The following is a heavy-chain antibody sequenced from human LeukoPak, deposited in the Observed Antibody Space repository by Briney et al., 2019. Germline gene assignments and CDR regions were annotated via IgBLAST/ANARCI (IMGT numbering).Heavy chain of an antibody. J-gene: IGHJ6*03. D-gene: IGHD6-13*01. V-gene: IGHV3-30*18. CDR1: GFSFSSYG. CDR3: AKHPEPRIAAAGIPNYYYYYMDV. CDR2: ISHAGSNE. Sequence: GGSLRLSCAASGFSFSSYGMHWIRQAPGKGLEWVALISHAGSNEYYAASVKGRFTISRDNSNNTFYLQMNSLRAEDTAVYYCAKHPEPRIAAAGIPNYYYYYMDVWGKGTTVTISS.